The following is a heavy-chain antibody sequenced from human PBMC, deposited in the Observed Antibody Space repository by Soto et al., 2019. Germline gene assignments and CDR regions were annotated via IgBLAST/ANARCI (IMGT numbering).Heavy chain of an antibody. Sequence: XSVKVSFNASGYPFTGYYMHWGRQAPGQGLEWMGWINPNSGGTNYAQKFQGRVTMTRDTSISTAYMELSRLRSDDTAVYYCERVLMVYANYFDYWGQGTLVTVSS. CDR2: INPNSGGT. CDR1: GYPFTGYY. CDR3: ERVLMVYANYFDY. J-gene: IGHJ4*02. V-gene: IGHV1-2*02. D-gene: IGHD2-8*01.